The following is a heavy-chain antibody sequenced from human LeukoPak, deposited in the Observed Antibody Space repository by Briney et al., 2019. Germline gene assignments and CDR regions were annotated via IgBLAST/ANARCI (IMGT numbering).Heavy chain of an antibody. V-gene: IGHV3-30*18. Sequence: GGSLRLSCAASGFTFSNYGMHCVRQAPGKGLEWVSVISYDGSNKYYADSVKGRFTISRDNSKNTLYLQMNSLRAEDTAMYYCAKNSGSTALWGQGTLVTVSS. CDR1: GFTFSNYG. CDR3: AKNSGSTAL. CDR2: ISYDGSNK. D-gene: IGHD1-26*01. J-gene: IGHJ4*02.